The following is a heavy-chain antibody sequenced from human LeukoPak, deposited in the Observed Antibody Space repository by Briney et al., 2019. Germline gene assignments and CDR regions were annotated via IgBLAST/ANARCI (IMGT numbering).Heavy chain of an antibody. CDR1: GGSISSSSYY. J-gene: IGHJ4*02. Sequence: PSETLSLTCTVSGGSISSSSYYWGWIRQPPGKGLEWIGSIYYSGITYYNPSLKSRVTISVDTSKNQFSLKLSSVPAADTAVYYCARVGEYYYDSSGYYRLYFDYWGQGTLVTVSS. CDR3: ARVGEYYYDSSGYYRLYFDY. D-gene: IGHD3-22*01. CDR2: IYYSGIT. V-gene: IGHV4-39*07.